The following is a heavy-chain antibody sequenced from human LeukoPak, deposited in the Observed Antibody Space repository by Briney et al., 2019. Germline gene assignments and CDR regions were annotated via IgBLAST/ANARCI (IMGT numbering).Heavy chain of an antibody. CDR2: IYPGDSDT. CDR1: GYSFTSYW. V-gene: IGHV5-51*01. CDR3: ARCNYGSGSYYNGGREFDY. J-gene: IGHJ4*02. D-gene: IGHD3-10*01. Sequence: GESLKISCKGSGYSFTSYWIGWVRQMPGKGLEWMGIIYPGDSDTRYSPSFQGQVTISADKSISTAYLQWSSLKASGPAMYYCARCNYGSGSYYNGGREFDYWGQGTLVTVSS.